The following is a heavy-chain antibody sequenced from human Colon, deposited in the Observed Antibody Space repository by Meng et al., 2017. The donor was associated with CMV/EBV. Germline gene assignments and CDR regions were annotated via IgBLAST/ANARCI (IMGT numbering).Heavy chain of an antibody. CDR2: IYSGGST. CDR1: GFTVSSNY. J-gene: IGHJ6*02. Sequence: GESLKISCAASGFTVSSNYMSWVRQAPGKGLEWVSVIYSGGSTYYADSVKGRFTISRDNSKNTLYLQMNSLRSDDTAVYYCARGSSSTMFGDYYYGMDVWGQGTTVTVSS. CDR3: ARGSSSTMFGDYYYGMDV. V-gene: IGHV3-53*05. D-gene: IGHD3-3*01.